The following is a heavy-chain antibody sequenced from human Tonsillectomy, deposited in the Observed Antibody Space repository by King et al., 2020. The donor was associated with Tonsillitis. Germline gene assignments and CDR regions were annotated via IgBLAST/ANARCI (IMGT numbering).Heavy chain of an antibody. D-gene: IGHD3-3*01. CDR3: ARLGQAYDFWSGYSEFNWFDP. Sequence: QLQESGSGLVKPSQTLSLTCAVSGGSISSGGYSWSWIRQPPGKGLEWIGYIYYSGSTYYNPSLKSRVTISVHTSKNQFSLKLSSVTAADTAVYYCARLGQAYDFWSGYSEFNWFDPWGQGTLVTVSS. V-gene: IGHV4-30-2*01. CDR1: GGSISSGGYS. J-gene: IGHJ5*02. CDR2: IYYSGST.